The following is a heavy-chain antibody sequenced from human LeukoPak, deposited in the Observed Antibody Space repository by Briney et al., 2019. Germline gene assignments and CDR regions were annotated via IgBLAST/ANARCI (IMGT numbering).Heavy chain of an antibody. Sequence: SETLSLTCTVSGGSIISSSYYWGWIRQPPGKGLEWIGSIYYSGSTYYNPSPKSRVTISVDTSKSQFSLKLSSVIAADTAVYYCARNILTGYYRKETRIDYWGQGTLVAVSS. V-gene: IGHV4-39*01. CDR2: IYYSGST. CDR3: ARNILTGYYRKETRIDY. CDR1: GGSIISSSYY. J-gene: IGHJ4*02. D-gene: IGHD3-9*01.